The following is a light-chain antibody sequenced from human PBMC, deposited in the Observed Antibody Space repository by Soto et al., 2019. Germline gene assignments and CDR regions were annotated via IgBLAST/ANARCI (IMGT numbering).Light chain of an antibody. CDR3: QQAISFPIT. V-gene: IGKV1-6*02. J-gene: IGKJ5*01. CDR1: QDIRYD. Sequence: AIQVTQSSSSVSASVWDRVTISCRTSQDIRYDLGWYQQKPGEAPKHLIFAASNLQSGVPSRFRGSGSGTDFTLAISSLQPEDFGTYYCQQAISFPITFGQGTRLEI. CDR2: AAS.